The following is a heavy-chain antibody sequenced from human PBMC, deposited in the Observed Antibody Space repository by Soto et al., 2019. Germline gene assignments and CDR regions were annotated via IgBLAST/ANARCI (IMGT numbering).Heavy chain of an antibody. CDR1: GGSFSGYY. V-gene: IGHV4-34*01. J-gene: IGHJ5*02. Sequence: PSETLSLTCAVYGGSFSGYYWSWIRQPPGKGLEWIGEINHSGSTNYNPSLKSRVTISVDTSKNQFSLKLSSVTAEDTAVYYCARDMKKPGIASNWFDPWGQGTLVTVSS. D-gene: IGHD6-13*01. CDR2: INHSGST. CDR3: ARDMKKPGIASNWFDP.